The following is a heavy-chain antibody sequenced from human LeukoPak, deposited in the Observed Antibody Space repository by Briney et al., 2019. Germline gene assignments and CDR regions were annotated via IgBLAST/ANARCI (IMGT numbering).Heavy chain of an antibody. CDR3: ARDGSGYDTYYYYYYMDV. J-gene: IGHJ6*03. CDR1: GGSISSSDYY. D-gene: IGHD5-12*01. CDR2: ISYSGIT. V-gene: IGHV4-39*07. Sequence: SGTLSLTCSVSGGSISSSDYYWGWIRQPPGKGLEWIGSISYSGITYYNPSFKSRVTISIDTSKKQFSLKLSSVTAADTAVYYCARDGSGYDTYYYYYYMDVWGKGTTVTVSS.